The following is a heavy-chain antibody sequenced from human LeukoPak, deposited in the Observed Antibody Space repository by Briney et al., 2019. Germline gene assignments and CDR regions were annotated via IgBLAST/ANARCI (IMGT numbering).Heavy chain of an antibody. D-gene: IGHD6-13*01. J-gene: IGHJ4*02. Sequence: GGSLRLSCTASGFNFRNAWMCWVRQAPGKGLEWVSAISGSGGSTYYADSVKGRFTISRDNSKNTLYLQMNSLRAEDTAVYYCAKDRDSSSWYFTYSFDYWGQGTLVTVSS. CDR1: GFNFRNAW. V-gene: IGHV3-23*01. CDR2: ISGSGGST. CDR3: AKDRDSSSWYFTYSFDY.